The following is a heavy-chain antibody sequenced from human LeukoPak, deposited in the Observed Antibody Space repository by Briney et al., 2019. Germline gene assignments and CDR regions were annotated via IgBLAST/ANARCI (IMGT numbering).Heavy chain of an antibody. V-gene: IGHV4-59*01. D-gene: IGHD3-10*01. Sequence: SETLSLTCTVSGGSINNYCWSWIRQPPGKGLEWIGYIYYSGTTDYNPSLKSRVTISVDTSKNQFSLRLSSVAAADTAVYYCARRGNMTPTWFHGMEVSGQGNTVTVSS. J-gene: IGHJ6*02. CDR2: IYYSGTT. CDR1: GGSINNYC. CDR3: ARRGNMTPTWFHGMEV.